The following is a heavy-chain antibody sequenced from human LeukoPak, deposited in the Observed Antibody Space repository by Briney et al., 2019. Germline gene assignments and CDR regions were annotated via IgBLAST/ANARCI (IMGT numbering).Heavy chain of an antibody. CDR2: IRYNGNNQ. CDR3: AKDSAFYYIDV. D-gene: IGHD3-10*01. V-gene: IGHV3-30*02. Sequence: PGGSLRLSCAASGFTFNNYGMHWVRQAPGKGLEGGAFIRYNGNNQYYADSVKGRFTISRDNSKNTLYLQMNSLKGDDTAVYYCAKDSAFYYIDVWGKGTTVIISS. CDR1: GFTFNNYG. J-gene: IGHJ6*03.